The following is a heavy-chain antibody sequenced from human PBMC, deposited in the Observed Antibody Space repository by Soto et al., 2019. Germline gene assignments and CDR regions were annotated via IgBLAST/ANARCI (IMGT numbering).Heavy chain of an antibody. CDR3: PRAYSSSSVFDY. Sequence: GGSLRLSCAASGFTFSSYWMSWVRQAPGKGLEWVANIKQDGSEKYYVDSVKGRFTISRDNAKNSLYLQMNSLRAEDTAVYYSPRAYSSSSVFDYWGQGILVTVS. CDR1: GFTFSSYW. V-gene: IGHV3-7*03. J-gene: IGHJ4*02. D-gene: IGHD6-6*01. CDR2: IKQDGSEK.